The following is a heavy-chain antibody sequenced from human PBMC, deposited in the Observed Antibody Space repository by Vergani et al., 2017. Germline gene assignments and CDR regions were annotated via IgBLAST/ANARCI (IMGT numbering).Heavy chain of an antibody. CDR3: ARSSLTGGGFDY. D-gene: IGHD7-27*01. CDR2: IYYSRST. CDR1: GGSISSGDYY. J-gene: IGHJ4*02. V-gene: IGHV4-30-4*08. Sequence: QLQLQESGPGLVKPSETLSLTCTVSGGSISSGDYYWSWIRQPPGKGLEWIGYIYYSRSTYYNPSLKSRVTISVDTSKNQFSLKLSSVTAADTAVYYCARSSLTGGGFDYWGQGTLVTVSS.